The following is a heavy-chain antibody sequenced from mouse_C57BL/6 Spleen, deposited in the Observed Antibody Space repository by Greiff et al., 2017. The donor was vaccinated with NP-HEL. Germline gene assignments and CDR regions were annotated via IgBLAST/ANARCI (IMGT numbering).Heavy chain of an antibody. D-gene: IGHD2-3*01. Sequence: EVHLVESGPGLVKPSQSLSLTCSVTGYSITSGYYWNWIRQFPGNKLEWMGYISYDGSNNYNPSLKNRISITRDTSKNQFFLKLNSVTTEDTATYYCARDFDGYYDYAMDYWGQGTSVTVSS. V-gene: IGHV3-6*01. CDR1: GYSITSGYY. CDR3: ARDFDGYYDYAMDY. CDR2: ISYDGSN. J-gene: IGHJ4*01.